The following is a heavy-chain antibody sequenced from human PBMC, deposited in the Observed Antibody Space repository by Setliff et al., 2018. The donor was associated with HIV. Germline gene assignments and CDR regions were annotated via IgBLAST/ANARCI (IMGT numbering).Heavy chain of an antibody. D-gene: IGHD2-2*01. J-gene: IGHJ6*02. CDR1: GYSFTSYW. Sequence: PGESLKISCRASGYSFTSYWIGWVRQMPGKGLEWMGIIYPGDSDTRYSPSFQGQVTISADKSISTAYLQWSSLKASDTAMYYCARSLVPAAMFGIWKTYYYYYGMDVWGQGTTVTVSS. CDR2: IYPGDSDT. CDR3: ARSLVPAAMFGIWKTYYYYYGMDV. V-gene: IGHV5-51*01.